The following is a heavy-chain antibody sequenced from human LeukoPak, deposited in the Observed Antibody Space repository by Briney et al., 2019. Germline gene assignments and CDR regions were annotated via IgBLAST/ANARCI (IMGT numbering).Heavy chain of an antibody. D-gene: IGHD2-2*01. CDR3: ARRDCSSTSCPVDY. CDR1: GGSISSSGYY. V-gene: IGHV4-39*01. J-gene: IGHJ4*02. CDR2: IYYSGST. Sequence: SETLSLTCTVSGGSISSSGYYWGWIRQSPGKGLEWIGTIYYSGSTDYNPSLKSRVTMSVDTSKNQFSLKLSSVTAADTAVYYCARRDCSSTSCPVDYWGQGTLVTVSS.